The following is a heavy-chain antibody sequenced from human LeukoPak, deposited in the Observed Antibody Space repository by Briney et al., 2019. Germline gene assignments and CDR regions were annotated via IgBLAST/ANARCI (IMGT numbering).Heavy chain of an antibody. V-gene: IGHV1-2*06. D-gene: IGHD2-15*01. CDR3: AAGRYCSGGSCYSF. CDR1: GYTFTGYY. Sequence: ASVKVSCKASGYTFTGYYMHWVRQAPGQGLEWMGRINPNSGGTNYAQKFQGRVTMTRDTSISTAYMELSRLRSDDTAVYYCAAGRYCSGGSCYSFWGQGTLVTVSS. CDR2: INPNSGGT. J-gene: IGHJ4*02.